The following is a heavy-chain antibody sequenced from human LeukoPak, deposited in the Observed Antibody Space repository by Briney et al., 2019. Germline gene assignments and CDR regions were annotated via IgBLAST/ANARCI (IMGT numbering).Heavy chain of an antibody. CDR3: ARGNGYGGNSDYYYYGIDV. Sequence: GGSLRLSCAASGFTFNYYSMNWFRQAPGKGLEWISYITSSSATIYYADSVRGRFTVSRDNAKDSLYLQMDSLRADDSAVYYCARGNGYGGNSDYYYYGIDVWGQGTTVTVSS. V-gene: IGHV3-48*04. J-gene: IGHJ6*02. CDR1: GFTFNYYS. D-gene: IGHD4-23*01. CDR2: ITSSSATI.